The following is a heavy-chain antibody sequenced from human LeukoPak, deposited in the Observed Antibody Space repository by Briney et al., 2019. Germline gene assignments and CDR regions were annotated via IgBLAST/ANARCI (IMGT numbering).Heavy chain of an antibody. CDR1: GGSISSYY. CDR3: AREIVVGVAATDSYYFDY. CDR2: INLSGST. Sequence: PSETLSLTCTVSGGSISSYYWSWVRQPPGKGLEWIGEINLSGSTNYNPSLKRRVTISVDTTKNQFSLKLSSVTAADTAVYYCAREIVVGVAATDSYYFDYWGQGTLVTVSS. V-gene: IGHV4-34*01. J-gene: IGHJ4*02. D-gene: IGHD2-15*01.